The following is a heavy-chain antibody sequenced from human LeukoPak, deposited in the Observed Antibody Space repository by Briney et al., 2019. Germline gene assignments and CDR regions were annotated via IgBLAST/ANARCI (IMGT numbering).Heavy chain of an antibody. D-gene: IGHD5-18*01. J-gene: IGHJ4*02. Sequence: GGSLRLSCAASGFTFSSYAMSWVRQAPGKGLEWVSGISGSGGSTYYADSVRGRFTMSRDNSRNTVYLQMNSLRAEDTALYYCAKDRYNTAMVSFDYWGQGTLVTVSS. CDR2: ISGSGGST. CDR1: GFTFSSYA. V-gene: IGHV3-23*01. CDR3: AKDRYNTAMVSFDY.